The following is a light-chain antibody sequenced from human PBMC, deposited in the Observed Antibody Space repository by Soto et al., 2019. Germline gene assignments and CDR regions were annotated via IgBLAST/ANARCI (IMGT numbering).Light chain of an antibody. V-gene: IGLV2-14*01. CDR3: RSYTSSSTLVV. CDR2: DVS. J-gene: IGLJ2*01. Sequence: QSALTQPASVSGSPGQSITISCTGTISDVGGYNYVSWYQQHPGKAPKLMIYDVSNRPSGVSNRFSGSKSGNTASLTISGLQAEDEADYYCRSYTSSSTLVVFGGGTKLTVL. CDR1: ISDVGGYNY.